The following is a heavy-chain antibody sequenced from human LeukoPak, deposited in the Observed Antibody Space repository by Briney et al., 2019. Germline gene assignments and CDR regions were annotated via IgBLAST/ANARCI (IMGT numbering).Heavy chain of an antibody. J-gene: IGHJ4*02. CDR2: ISGSGGST. CDR1: GFTFSSYA. D-gene: IGHD3-3*01. CDR3: AKGYDFWSGYHY. V-gene: IGHV3-23*01. Sequence: PGGSLRLSCAASGFTFSSYAMSWVRQAPGKGLEWVSAISGSGGSTYYADSVKGRFTISRDNSKNTLYLQMNSPRAEDTAVYYCAKGYDFWSGYHYWGQGTLVTVSS.